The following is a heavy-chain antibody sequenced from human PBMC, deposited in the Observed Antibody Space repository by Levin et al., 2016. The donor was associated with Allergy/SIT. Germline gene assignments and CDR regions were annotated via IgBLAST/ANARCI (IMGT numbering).Heavy chain of an antibody. D-gene: IGHD3-22*01. CDR2: ISPNNGGT. V-gene: IGHV1-2*02. Sequence: ASVKVSCKASGFTFTDYYMHWVRQAPGQGLEWVGWISPNNGGTNYAHKFRGRVTMTTDTSITTAYMELISLRSDDTAVYFCTRDPYYYHSSGLYGMDVWGQGTTVTVSS. CDR3: TRDPYYYHSSGLYGMDV. CDR1: GFTFTDYY. J-gene: IGHJ6*02.